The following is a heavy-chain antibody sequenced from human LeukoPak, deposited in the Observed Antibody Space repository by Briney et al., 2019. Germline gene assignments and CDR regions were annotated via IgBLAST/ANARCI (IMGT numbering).Heavy chain of an antibody. CDR3: ARDQYNVIDS. V-gene: IGHV1-18*01. J-gene: IGHJ4*02. Sequence: ASVKVSCKASGYTFTSYGISWVRQAPGQGLEWMGWISAYNGNTKYSQKFQGRVTITRDTFASTSYMELSSLRSEDTAVYYCARDQYNVIDSWGQGTLVTVSS. D-gene: IGHD1-14*01. CDR2: ISAYNGNT. CDR1: GYTFTSYG.